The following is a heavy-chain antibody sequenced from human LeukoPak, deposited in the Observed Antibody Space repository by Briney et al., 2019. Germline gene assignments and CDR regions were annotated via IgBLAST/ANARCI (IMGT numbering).Heavy chain of an antibody. V-gene: IGHV1-3*01. CDR1: GYTFTSYA. Sequence: ASVKVSCKASGYTFTSYAMHWVRQAPGQRLEWMGWINAGNGNTKYSQKFQGRVTITADESTSTAYMELSSLRSEDTAVYYCARENSSWYDPSLYYFDYWGQGTLVTVSS. J-gene: IGHJ4*02. D-gene: IGHD6-13*01. CDR3: ARENSSWYDPSLYYFDY. CDR2: INAGNGNT.